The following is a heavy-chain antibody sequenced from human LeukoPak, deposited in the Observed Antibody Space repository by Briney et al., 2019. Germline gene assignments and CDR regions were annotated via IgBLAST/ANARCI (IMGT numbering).Heavy chain of an antibody. Sequence: GGSLRLSCAASGFTFSSYSMNWVRQAPGKGLEWVSSISSSSSYIYYADSVKGRFTISRDNAKNSLYLQMNSLRAEDTAVYYCARDMEGSGSYYFDYWGQGTLVTVSS. CDR2: ISSSSSYI. D-gene: IGHD3-10*01. CDR3: ARDMEGSGSYYFDY. CDR1: GFTFSSYS. J-gene: IGHJ4*02. V-gene: IGHV3-21*01.